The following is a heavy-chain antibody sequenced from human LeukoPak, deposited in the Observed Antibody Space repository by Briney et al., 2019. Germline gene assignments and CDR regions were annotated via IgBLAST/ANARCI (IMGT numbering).Heavy chain of an antibody. V-gene: IGHV3-21*01. D-gene: IGHD6-13*01. Sequence: GESLRLSCAASGFTFSGYSMNWVRQAPGKGLEWVSPISSSSSYIYYGDSVKGRFTISRDNAKNSLYLQLNSLRAEDTAVYYCASGSIVAYYFDYWGQGTLVTVSS. CDR3: ASGSIVAYYFDY. J-gene: IGHJ4*02. CDR2: ISSSSSYI. CDR1: GFTFSGYS.